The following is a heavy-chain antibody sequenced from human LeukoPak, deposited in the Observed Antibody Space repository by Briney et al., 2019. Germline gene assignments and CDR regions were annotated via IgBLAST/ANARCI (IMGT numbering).Heavy chain of an antibody. V-gene: IGHV3-11*01. CDR1: GFTFSDYY. CDR2: INTSGAMK. CDR3: ARAAGWFDP. Sequence: GGSLRPSCTASGFTFSDYYMTWIRQAPGKGLEWVSDINTSGAMKHYADSVKGRFTISRDNAKNSVYLQVNSLRVEDTAIYYCARAAGWFDPWGQGTPVTVSS. J-gene: IGHJ5*02.